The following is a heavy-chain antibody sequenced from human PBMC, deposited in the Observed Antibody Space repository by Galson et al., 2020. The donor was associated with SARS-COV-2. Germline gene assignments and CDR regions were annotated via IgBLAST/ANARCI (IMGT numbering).Heavy chain of an antibody. CDR1: GASISGFH. CDR3: ARDRGLGGYDMVSLQYYYYGMDV. V-gene: IGHV4-59*01. J-gene: IGHJ6*02. Sequence: SETLSLTCTVSGASISGFHWNWIRQPPGKGLEWIGFVSPSGTTKYSPSLKSRVTMSVHTSNNQLSLRLTSLTAADSAVYYCARDRGLGGYDMVSLQYYYYGMDVWGQGTSVTVSS. D-gene: IGHD2-21*01. CDR2: VSPSGTT.